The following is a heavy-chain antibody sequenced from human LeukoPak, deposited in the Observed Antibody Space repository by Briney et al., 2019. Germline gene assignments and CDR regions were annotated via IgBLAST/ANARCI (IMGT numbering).Heavy chain of an antibody. J-gene: IGHJ5*02. CDR1: GFTFSNYP. V-gene: IGHV3-30-3*01. D-gene: IGHD6-19*01. CDR3: VRDSRAYSSGWYGALDP. CDR2: ISYDGSNK. Sequence: PGGSLRLSCAASGFTFSNYPMHWVRQAPGKGLEWVAVISYDGSNKYYADSVKGRFSIYRDNSKNTLYLQMNSLRPEDTAVYYCVRDSRAYSSGWYGALDPWGQGTLVTVSS.